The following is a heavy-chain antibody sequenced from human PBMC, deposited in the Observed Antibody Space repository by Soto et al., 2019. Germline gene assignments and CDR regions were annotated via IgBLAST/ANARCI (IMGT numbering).Heavy chain of an antibody. CDR1: GFTFSSYG. J-gene: IGHJ6*02. CDR3: AKTQAVDYGDYVYGMDV. V-gene: IGHV3-33*06. Sequence: GGSLRLSCAASGFTFSSYGMHWVRQAPGKGLEWVAVIWYDGSNKYYADSVKGRFTISRDNSKNTLYLQMNSLRAEDTAVYYCAKTQAVDYGDYVYGMDVWGQGTTVTVSS. D-gene: IGHD4-17*01. CDR2: IWYDGSNK.